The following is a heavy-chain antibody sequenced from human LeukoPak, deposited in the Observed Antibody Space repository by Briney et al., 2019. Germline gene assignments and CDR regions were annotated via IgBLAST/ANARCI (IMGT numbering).Heavy chain of an antibody. Sequence: GGALQISCKGSGSRFTSYWIGWGRQVPGKGLEWMGIIYPGDSDTRYSPSFQGQVTISADNSISTAYLQWSSLKASDTAMYYCARHKRQQQLLFDPWGQGTLVTVSS. CDR3: ARHKRQQQLLFDP. D-gene: IGHD6-13*01. CDR1: GSRFTSYW. CDR2: IYPGDSDT. V-gene: IGHV5-51*01. J-gene: IGHJ5*02.